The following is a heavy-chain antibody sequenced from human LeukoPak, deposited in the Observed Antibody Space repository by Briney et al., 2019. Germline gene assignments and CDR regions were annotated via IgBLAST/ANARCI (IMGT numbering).Heavy chain of an antibody. Sequence: GGSLRLSCAASGFTFSSYGMSWVRQAPGKGLEWVANIKQDGSEKYYVDSVKGRFTISRDNAKNSLYLQMNSLRAEDTAVYYCARGVSLYYDFWSGYRYYFDYWGQGTLVTVSS. V-gene: IGHV3-7*01. CDR3: ARGVSLYYDFWSGYRYYFDY. D-gene: IGHD3-3*01. J-gene: IGHJ4*02. CDR1: GFTFSSYG. CDR2: IKQDGSEK.